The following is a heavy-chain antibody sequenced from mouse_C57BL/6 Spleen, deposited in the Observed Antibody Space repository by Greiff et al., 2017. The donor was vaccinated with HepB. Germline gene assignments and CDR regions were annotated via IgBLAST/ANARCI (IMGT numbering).Heavy chain of an antibody. D-gene: IGHD1-1*01. CDR2: IWRGGST. Sequence: QVQLQQSGPGLVQPSQSLSITCTVSGFSFTSYGVHWVRQSPGKGLEWLGVIWRGGSTDYNAAFMSRLSITKDNSKSQVFFKMNSLQADDTAIYYCAIDYYGSRSYFDYWGQGTTLTVSS. CDR3: AIDYYGSRSYFDY. J-gene: IGHJ2*01. V-gene: IGHV2-5*01. CDR1: GFSFTSYG.